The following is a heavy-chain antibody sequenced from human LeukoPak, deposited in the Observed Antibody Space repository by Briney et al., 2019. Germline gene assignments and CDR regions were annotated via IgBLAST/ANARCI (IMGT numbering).Heavy chain of an antibody. J-gene: IGHJ3*02. CDR2: IRGNVFGGTT. V-gene: IGHV3-49*04. Sequence: PGRSLRLSCVTSGFRFDDNAMSWVRQAPGRGLEWVGLIRGNVFGGTTEYAASVRGRFSISRDDSKSIAYLQMNSLKTEDSAIYYCTKLHFHDSSGYYTLLALGAFDIWGQGTMVTVSS. CDR3: TKLHFHDSSGYYTLLALGAFDI. D-gene: IGHD3-22*01. CDR1: GFRFDDNA.